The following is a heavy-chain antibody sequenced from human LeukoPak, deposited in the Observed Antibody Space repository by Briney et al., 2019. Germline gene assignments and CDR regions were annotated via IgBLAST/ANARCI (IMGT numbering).Heavy chain of an antibody. D-gene: IGHD1-7*01. Sequence: GGSLRLSCAASGFTFNYAWMSWVRQVPGKGLEWVGQTVSEIDGGTTDYAAPVKGRFTVSRDDSKSTLYLQMNSLKIEDTAVYYCTTDEDWNYARKDVWGQGATVTVSS. CDR1: GFTFNYAW. CDR3: TTDEDWNYARKDV. J-gene: IGHJ6*02. V-gene: IGHV3-15*04. CDR2: TVSEIDGGTT.